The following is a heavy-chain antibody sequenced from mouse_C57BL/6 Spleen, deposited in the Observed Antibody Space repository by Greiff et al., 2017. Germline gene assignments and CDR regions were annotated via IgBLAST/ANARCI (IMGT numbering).Heavy chain of an antibody. D-gene: IGHD5-1-1*01. J-gene: IGHJ2*01. CDR3: ARGGYPLRNFDY. CDR2: IDPSDSYT. CDR1: GYTFTSYW. V-gene: IGHV1-69*01. Sequence: QVQLKQPGAELVMPGASVKLSCKASGYTFTSYWMHWVKQRPGQGLEWIGEIDPSDSYTNYNQKFKGKSTLTVDKSSSTAYMQLSSLTSEDSAVYYCARGGYPLRNFDYWGQGTTLTVSS.